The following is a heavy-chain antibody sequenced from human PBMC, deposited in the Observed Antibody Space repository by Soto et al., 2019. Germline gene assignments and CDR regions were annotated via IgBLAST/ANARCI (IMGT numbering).Heavy chain of an antibody. CDR1: SYSISGAFY. CDR2: IYHSGSA. V-gene: IGHV4-38-2*01. J-gene: IGHJ5*02. Sequence: ETLSLTCAVSSYSISGAFYWAWIRQPPGKGLEWIGNIYHSGSAHYNPSLKSRVTMSVDTSKNNFSLRLTSVTAADTAVYYCARVTIFEYWFDPWGQGTLVTVSS. D-gene: IGHD3-3*01. CDR3: ARVTIFEYWFDP.